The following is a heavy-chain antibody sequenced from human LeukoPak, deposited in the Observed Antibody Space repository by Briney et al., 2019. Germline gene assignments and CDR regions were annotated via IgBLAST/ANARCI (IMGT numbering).Heavy chain of an antibody. CDR2: IYHSGST. J-gene: IGHJ4*02. D-gene: IGHD6-19*01. Sequence: SETLSLTCAVSGGSFSSSNWWRCVRQPPEKRLEWIGEIYHSGSTNYNPSLKSRVTISVDKSKNQFSLKLSSVTAADTAVYYCARDPSGSGWRNFDYWGQGTLVTVSS. CDR1: GGSFSSSNW. CDR3: ARDPSGSGWRNFDY. V-gene: IGHV4-4*02.